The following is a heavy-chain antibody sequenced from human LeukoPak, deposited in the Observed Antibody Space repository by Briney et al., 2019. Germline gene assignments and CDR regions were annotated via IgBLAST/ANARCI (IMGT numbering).Heavy chain of an antibody. D-gene: IGHD3-22*01. CDR2: INPNSGGT. Sequence: ASVKVSCKASGYTFTSYDINWARQATGQGLEWMGWINPNSGGTNYAQKFQGRVTMTRDTSISTAYMELSRLRSDDTAVYYCATQSLYYYDSSGYYYGDAFDIWGQGTMVTVSS. V-gene: IGHV1-2*02. CDR3: ATQSLYYYDSSGYYYGDAFDI. CDR1: GYTFTSYD. J-gene: IGHJ3*02.